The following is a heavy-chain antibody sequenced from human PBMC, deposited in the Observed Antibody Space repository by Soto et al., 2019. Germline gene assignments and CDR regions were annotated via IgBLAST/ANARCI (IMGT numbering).Heavy chain of an antibody. V-gene: IGHV3-66*01. CDR2: IYGGGST. Sequence: EEQLVESGGGLVQPGGSLRLSCAASGFTASSNYMSWVRQAPGKWLEWVSVIYGGGSTYYADSVKSRFTITRDNSKNTRYLQMNSLRAEATAVYYCERDALTVAGRDEWGQGTLVTVSS. D-gene: IGHD4-17*01. CDR1: GFTASSNY. J-gene: IGHJ4*02. CDR3: ERDALTVAGRDE.